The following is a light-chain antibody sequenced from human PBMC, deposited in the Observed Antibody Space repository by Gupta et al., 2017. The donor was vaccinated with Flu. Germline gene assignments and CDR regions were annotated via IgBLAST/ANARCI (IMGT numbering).Light chain of an antibody. CDR1: EGLVYSDGHIY. Sequence: DVVMTQSPLSLPVTLGQPASISCRSSEGLVYSDGHIYLHWFQEGPGQSPRRLIYEVSHRESGVPDRFSGSGSGTDFTLKISRVEAEDVGVYYCMQGSRWPWAFGQGTKVEIK. CDR3: MQGSRWPWA. V-gene: IGKV2-30*01. J-gene: IGKJ1*01. CDR2: EVS.